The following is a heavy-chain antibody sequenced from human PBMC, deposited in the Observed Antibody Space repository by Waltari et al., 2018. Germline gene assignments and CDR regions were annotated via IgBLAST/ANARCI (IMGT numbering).Heavy chain of an antibody. CDR3: ARRTNFYSSGPNWFDP. Sequence: IYYSGSTYYNPSLKSRVTISVDTSKNQFSLKLSSVTAADTAVYYCARRTNFYSSGPNWFDPWGQGTLVTVSS. CDR2: IYYSGST. V-gene: IGHV4-39*01. J-gene: IGHJ5*02. D-gene: IGHD6-19*01.